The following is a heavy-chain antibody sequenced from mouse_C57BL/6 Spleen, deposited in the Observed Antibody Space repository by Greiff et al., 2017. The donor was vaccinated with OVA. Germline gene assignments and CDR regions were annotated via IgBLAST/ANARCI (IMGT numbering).Heavy chain of an antibody. Sequence: EVKLMESEGGLVQPGSSMKLSCTASGFTFSDYYMAWVRQVPEKGLEWVANINYDGSSTYYLDSLKSRFIISRDNAKNILYLQMSSLKSEDTATYYCARDDRRGFAYWGQGTLVTVSA. V-gene: IGHV5-16*01. J-gene: IGHJ3*01. CDR2: INYDGSST. CDR3: ARDDRRGFAY. CDR1: GFTFSDYY.